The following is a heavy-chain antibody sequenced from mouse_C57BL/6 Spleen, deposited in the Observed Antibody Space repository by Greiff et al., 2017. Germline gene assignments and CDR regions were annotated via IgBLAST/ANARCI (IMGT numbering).Heavy chain of an antibody. CDR2: LLPGSGST. CDR3: ARWGDDWYFDV. D-gene: IGHD3-3*01. CDR1: GYTFTGYW. Sequence: VQLQQSGAELMKPGASVKLSCKATGYTFTGYWIEWVKQRPGHGLEWIGELLPGSGSTNCNEKFKGKATFTADTSSNTAYMQLSSLTAEDSAIYYCARWGDDWYFDVWGTGTTVTVSS. V-gene: IGHV1-9*01. J-gene: IGHJ1*03.